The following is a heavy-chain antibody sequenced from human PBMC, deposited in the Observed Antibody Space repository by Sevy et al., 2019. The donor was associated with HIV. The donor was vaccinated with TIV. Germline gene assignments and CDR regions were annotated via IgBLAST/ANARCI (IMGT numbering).Heavy chain of an antibody. V-gene: IGHV5-51*01. CDR3: ARRKDYDILTGYYFGYFDY. CDR1: GYSFTSYW. Sequence: GESLKISCKGSGYSFTSYWIGWVRQMPGKGLEWMGIIYPGDSDTRYSPSFQGQVTISADKSIGTAYLQLSSLKASDTAMYYCARRKDYDILTGYYFGYFDYWGQGTLVTVSS. J-gene: IGHJ4*02. D-gene: IGHD3-9*01. CDR2: IYPGDSDT.